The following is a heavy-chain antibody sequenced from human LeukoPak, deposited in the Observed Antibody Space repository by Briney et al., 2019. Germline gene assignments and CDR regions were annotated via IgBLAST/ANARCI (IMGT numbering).Heavy chain of an antibody. D-gene: IGHD3-10*01. CDR1: GYTFTSYY. J-gene: IGHJ6*03. V-gene: IGHV1-2*02. CDR3: ARVHLYYYGSGSWDYYYYMDV. CDR2: INPNSGGT. Sequence: GASVKVSCKASGYTFTSYYMHWVRQAPGQGLEWMGWINPNSGGTNYAQKFQGRVTMTRDTSISTAYMELSGLRSDDTAVYYCARVHLYYYGSGSWDYYYYMDVWGKGTTVTISS.